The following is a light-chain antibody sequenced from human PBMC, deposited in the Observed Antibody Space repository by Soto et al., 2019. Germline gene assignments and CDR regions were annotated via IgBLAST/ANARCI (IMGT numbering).Light chain of an antibody. CDR1: SSDIGGSDF. CDR2: EVR. Sequence: QSVLTQPASVSGSPEQSITISCTGTSSDIGGSDFVSWYQQHPGKAPKLIIYEVRNRPSGISSRFSGSRSGNTASLTISGLQPEDEGDYYCSAYTARSTLVFGGGTKLTVL. V-gene: IGLV2-14*01. J-gene: IGLJ3*02. CDR3: SAYTARSTLV.